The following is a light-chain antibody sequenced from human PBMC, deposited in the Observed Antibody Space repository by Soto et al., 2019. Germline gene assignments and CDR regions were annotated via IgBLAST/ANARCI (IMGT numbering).Light chain of an antibody. CDR3: QQYNDWPLT. V-gene: IGKV1-5*03. J-gene: IGKJ1*01. Sequence: DSQMTQSPSTLSASVGDGVTITCRASQSISSWLAWYQQKPGTAPKLLIYKTSNLESGVPSRFSGSGSGTEFTLTISSLQSEDFALYYCQQYNDWPLTFGQGTKVDIK. CDR1: QSISSW. CDR2: KTS.